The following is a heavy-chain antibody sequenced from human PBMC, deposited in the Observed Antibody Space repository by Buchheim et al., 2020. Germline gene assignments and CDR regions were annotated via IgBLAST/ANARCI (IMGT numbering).Heavy chain of an antibody. CDR2: IWYDGSNK. CDR3: ARAGPFWSGYLDYYYCGMDV. Sequence: QVQLVESGGGVVQPGRSLRLSCAASGFTFSSYGMHWVRQAPGKGLEWVAVIWYDGSNKYYAVSVKGRFTISRDNSKNTLSLQMNSLRAEDTAVYYCARAGPFWSGYLDYYYCGMDVWGQGTT. J-gene: IGHJ6*02. V-gene: IGHV3-33*01. D-gene: IGHD3-3*01. CDR1: GFTFSSYG.